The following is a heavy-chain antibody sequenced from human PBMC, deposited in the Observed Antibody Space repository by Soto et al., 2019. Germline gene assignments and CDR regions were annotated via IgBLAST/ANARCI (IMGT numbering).Heavy chain of an antibody. CDR2: ISAYNGNT. CDR1: GYTFTSYR. J-gene: IGHJ6*02. D-gene: IGHD6-6*01. CDR3: ARDLAWDMDGSSSHYYYCMDV. Sequence: QVQLVQSGDEVKKPGASVKVSCKASGYTFTSYRISWVRQAPGQGLEWMGWISAYNGNTNYAQKLQGRVTMTTDTSTSTAYMELRSLRSDDTAVYYCARDLAWDMDGSSSHYYYCMDVWGQGTPVTVSS. V-gene: IGHV1-18*01.